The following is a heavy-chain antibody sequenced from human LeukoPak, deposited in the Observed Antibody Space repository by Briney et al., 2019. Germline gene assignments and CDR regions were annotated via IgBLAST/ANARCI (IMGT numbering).Heavy chain of an antibody. V-gene: IGHV3-30*18. D-gene: IGHD3-10*01. CDR1: GFTFSSYG. CDR2: ISYDGTNK. CDR3: GNAWRGVGYFDN. J-gene: IGHJ4*02. Sequence: PGGSLRLSCAASGFTFSSYGMHWVRQAPGKGLEWVAVISYDGTNKYYADSVKDRFTISRDNSKNTLYLQVNSLRAEDTAVYYCGNAWRGVGYFDNWGQGTLVTVSS.